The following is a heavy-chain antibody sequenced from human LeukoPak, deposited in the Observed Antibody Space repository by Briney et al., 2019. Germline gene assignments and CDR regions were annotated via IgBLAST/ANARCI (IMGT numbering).Heavy chain of an antibody. CDR2: IYYSGST. D-gene: IGHD3-3*01. J-gene: IGHJ4*02. CDR3: ARVGAPKKSYDFWSGYYDYFDY. V-gene: IGHV4-31*03. Sequence: SQTLSLTCTVSGGSISSGGYYWSWIRQHPGKGLEWIGYIYYSGSTYYNPSLKSRVTISVDTSKNQFSLKLSSVTAADTAVYYCARVGAPKKSYDFWSGYYDYFDYWGQGPWSPSPQ. CDR1: GGSISSGGYY.